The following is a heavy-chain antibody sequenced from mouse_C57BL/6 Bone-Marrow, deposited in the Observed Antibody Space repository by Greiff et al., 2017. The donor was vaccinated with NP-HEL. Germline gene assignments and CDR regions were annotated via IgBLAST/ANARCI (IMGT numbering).Heavy chain of an antibody. V-gene: IGHV5-15*01. CDR2: ISNLAYSI. CDR3: ARGDDYDGGNYAMDY. D-gene: IGHD2-4*01. CDR1: GFTFSDYG. Sequence: EVQLVESGGGLVQPGGSLKLSCAASGFTFSDYGMAWVRQAPRKGPEWVAFISNLAYSIYYADTVTGRFTISRENAKNTLYLEMSSLRSEDTAMYYCARGDDYDGGNYAMDYWGQGTSVTVSS. J-gene: IGHJ4*01.